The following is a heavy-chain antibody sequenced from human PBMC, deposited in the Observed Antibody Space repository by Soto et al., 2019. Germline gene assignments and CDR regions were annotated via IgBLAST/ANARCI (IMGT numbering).Heavy chain of an antibody. CDR1: GFTFSSYA. CDR2: ISGSGGST. V-gene: IGHV3-23*01. D-gene: IGHD3-3*01. Sequence: SLRLSCAASGFTFSSYAMSWVRQAPGKGLEWVSAISGSGGSTYYADSVKGRFTISRDNSKNTLYLQMNSLRAEDTAVYYCARARNVPWSGYYIAFDIWGQGTMVTVSS. CDR3: ARARNVPWSGYYIAFDI. J-gene: IGHJ3*02.